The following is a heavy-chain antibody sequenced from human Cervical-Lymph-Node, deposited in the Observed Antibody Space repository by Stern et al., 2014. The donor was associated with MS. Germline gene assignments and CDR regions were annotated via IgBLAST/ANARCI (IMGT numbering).Heavy chain of an antibody. Sequence: QVQLVESGGGLVKPGGSLRLSCAASGFTFSDYYMAWIRQAPGKGLEWISYITSRGSAIYYADSVQGRFTISRDNAKNSVRLQMNSLRGDDTAVYYCARTVEQWLVGPFDCWGQGALVTVSS. J-gene: IGHJ4*02. CDR2: ITSRGSAI. CDR3: ARTVEQWLVGPFDC. CDR1: GFTFSDYY. D-gene: IGHD6-19*01. V-gene: IGHV3-11*01.